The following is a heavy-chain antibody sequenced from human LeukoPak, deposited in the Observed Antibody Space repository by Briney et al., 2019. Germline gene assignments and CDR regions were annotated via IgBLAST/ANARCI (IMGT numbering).Heavy chain of an antibody. V-gene: IGHV4-31*03. CDR2: IYYSGST. J-gene: IGHJ4*02. Sequence: PSETLSLTCTVSGGSISSGGYYWSWIRQHPGKGLEWIGYIYYSGSTYYNPSLKSRVTISVDTSKNQFSLKLSSVTAADTAVYYCARGDLGMPERAYYFDYWGQGTLVTVSS. D-gene: IGHD7-27*01. CDR1: GGSISSGGYY. CDR3: ARGDLGMPERAYYFDY.